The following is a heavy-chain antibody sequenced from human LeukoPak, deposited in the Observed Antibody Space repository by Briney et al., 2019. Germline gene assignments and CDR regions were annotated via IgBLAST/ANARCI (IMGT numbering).Heavy chain of an antibody. V-gene: IGHV1-69*13. CDR1: GYTFTGYY. D-gene: IGHD3-10*01. Sequence: SVKVSCTASGYTFTGYYMHWVRQAPGQGLESMGGIIPMFGTTNYAQKFQGRVAITADESTSTAYMELRSLRSEDTAVYYCARGRPGNNFDIWGQGTMVIVSS. CDR2: IIPMFGTT. J-gene: IGHJ3*02. CDR3: ARGRPGNNFDI.